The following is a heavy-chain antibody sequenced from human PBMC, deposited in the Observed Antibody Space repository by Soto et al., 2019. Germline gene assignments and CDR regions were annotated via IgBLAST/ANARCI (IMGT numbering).Heavy chain of an antibody. CDR3: ATHYDILTSWFYP. V-gene: IGHV1-24*01. CDR2: FDPEDGET. D-gene: IGHD3-9*01. CDR1: GYTLTELS. Sequence: ASVKVSCKVSGYTLTELSMHWVRQAPGKGLEWMGGFDPEDGETIYAQKFQGRVTMTEDTSTDTAYMELSSLRSEDTAVYYCATHYDILTSWFYPWGQANLVTVS. J-gene: IGHJ5*02.